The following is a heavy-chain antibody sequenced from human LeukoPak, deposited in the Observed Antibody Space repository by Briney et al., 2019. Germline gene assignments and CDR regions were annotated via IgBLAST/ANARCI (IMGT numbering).Heavy chain of an antibody. V-gene: IGHV3-30*01. D-gene: IGHD6-13*01. CDR1: GFTFSSYA. CDR2: ISYDGSNK. CDR3: AREGGYSSSWYIDY. J-gene: IGHJ4*02. Sequence: SGGSLRLSCAASGFTFSSYAMHWVRQAPGKGLEWVAVISYDGSNKYYADSVKGRFTISRDNSKNTLYLQMNSLRAEDTAVYYCAREGGYSSSWYIDYWGQGTLVTVSS.